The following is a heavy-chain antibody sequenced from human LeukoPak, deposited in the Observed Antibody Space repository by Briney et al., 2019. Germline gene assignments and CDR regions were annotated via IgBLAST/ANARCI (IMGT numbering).Heavy chain of an antibody. V-gene: IGHV4-4*07. J-gene: IGHJ4*02. CDR1: GDSIVIDY. CDR2: IYTSGST. CDR3: AAAERRGVGSVSYHAIEY. D-gene: IGHD3-10*01. Sequence: SETLSLACTVSGDSIVIDYWSWIRQPAGKGLEWIGRIYTSGSTKYNPSLKSRVTVSVDLSKNQFSLKLSSVTAADSAAYYCAAAERRGVGSVSYHAIEYWGQGTLVTVSS.